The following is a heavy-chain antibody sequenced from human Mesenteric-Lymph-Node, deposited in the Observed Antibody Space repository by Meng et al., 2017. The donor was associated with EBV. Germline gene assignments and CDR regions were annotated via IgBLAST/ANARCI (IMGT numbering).Heavy chain of an antibody. CDR2: IFHSGGT. J-gene: IGHJ4*02. V-gene: IGHV4-4*02. Sequence: QVQLQESGQGLVKPSGTRSLTCAVSSGSISNSNWWSWVRQPPGKGLQWIGEIFHSGGTNYNPSLKSRVTISVDKSKNQFSLKVNSLTAADTAVYYCARITFGGAIGDWGQGTLVTVSS. CDR3: ARITFGGAIGD. D-gene: IGHD3-16*02. CDR1: SGSISNSNW.